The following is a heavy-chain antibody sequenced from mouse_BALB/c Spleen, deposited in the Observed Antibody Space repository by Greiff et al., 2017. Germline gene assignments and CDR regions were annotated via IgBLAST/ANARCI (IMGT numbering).Heavy chain of an antibody. Sequence: QVQLQQSGPELVKPGASVKMSCKASGYTFTSYVMHWVKQRPGQGLEWIGNIYPGSGSTNYDEKFKSKATLTVDTSSSTAYMQLSSLTSEDSAVYYCTRGGYGYWAWFAYWGQGTLVTVSA. V-gene: IGHV1-55*01. CDR1: GYTFTSYV. CDR3: TRGGYGYWAWFAY. J-gene: IGHJ3*01. D-gene: IGHD1-2*01. CDR2: IYPGSGST.